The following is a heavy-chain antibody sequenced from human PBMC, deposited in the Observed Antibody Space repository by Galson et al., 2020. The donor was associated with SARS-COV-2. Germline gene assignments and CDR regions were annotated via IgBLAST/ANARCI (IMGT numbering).Heavy chain of an antibody. V-gene: IGHV3-74*01. CDR1: GFTFSSSW. D-gene: IGHD2-2*01. CDR3: ASVVADVTLDY. J-gene: IGHJ4*02. CDR2: INRDGSTT. Sequence: GGSLRLSCAVSGFTFSSSWMHWVRQGPGKGLVWVSQINRDGSTTRYADSVKGRFTISRDNAKNTLYLQMSSLRAEDTAVYYCASVVADVTLDYWGRGSLLTVSS.